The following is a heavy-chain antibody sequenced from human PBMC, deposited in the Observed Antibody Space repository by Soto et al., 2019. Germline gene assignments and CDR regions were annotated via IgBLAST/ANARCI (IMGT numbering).Heavy chain of an antibody. CDR3: ARDFARYCSGDSCYWPDY. CDR1: GFSFNGYG. D-gene: IGHD2-15*01. J-gene: IGHJ4*02. Sequence: QVQLVESGGGVVQPGRSLRLSCAASGFSFNGYGMHWVRQAPGKGLEWVAVIWYDESNKYYADSVKGRFTISRDNSKNTRYLKMNSLRAEDTAVYYCARDFARYCSGDSCYWPDYWGQGTLVTVSS. V-gene: IGHV3-33*01. CDR2: IWYDESNK.